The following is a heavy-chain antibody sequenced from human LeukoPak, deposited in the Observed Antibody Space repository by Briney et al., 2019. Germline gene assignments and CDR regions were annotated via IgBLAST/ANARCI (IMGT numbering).Heavy chain of an antibody. CDR3: ARGSYYWVY. CDR2: LKQDGSEK. V-gene: IGHV3-7*05. Sequence: GGSLRLSCAASGFTFSSYWMRWVRQAPGKGLEWVANLKQDGSEKSYVDSVKGRFTISRDNAKNSLYLQMNSLRAEDTAMYYCARGSYYWVYWGQGTLVTVSS. J-gene: IGHJ4*02. CDR1: GFTFSSYW. D-gene: IGHD3-10*01.